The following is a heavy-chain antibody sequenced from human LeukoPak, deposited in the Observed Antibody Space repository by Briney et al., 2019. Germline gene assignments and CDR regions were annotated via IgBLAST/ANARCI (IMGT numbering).Heavy chain of an antibody. CDR3: ARHRAYSSSSPFDY. CDR2: IYNSGST. V-gene: IGHV4-39*01. Sequence: SETLSLTCTVSGGSISGGSYYWGWIRQPPGKGLEWIGSIYNSGSTYYNPSLKSRVTISVDTSKNQFSLKLSSVTAADTAVYYCARHRAYSSSSPFDYWGQGTLVTVSS. J-gene: IGHJ4*02. D-gene: IGHD6-6*01. CDR1: GGSISGGSYY.